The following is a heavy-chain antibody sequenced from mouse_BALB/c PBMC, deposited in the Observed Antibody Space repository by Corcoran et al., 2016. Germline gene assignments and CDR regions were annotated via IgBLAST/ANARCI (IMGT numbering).Heavy chain of an antibody. CDR1: GFSLSTSGMG. CDR2: IYWDDDK. CDR3: ARSELGRERFAY. V-gene: IGHV8-12*01. Sequence: QVTLKESGPGILQPSQTLSLTCSFSGFSLSTSGMGVSWIRQPSGKGLEWLAHIYWDDDKRYNPSLKSRLTISKDTSRTQVFLKITSVDTADTATYYCARSELGRERFAYWGQGTLVTVSA. D-gene: IGHD4-1*01. J-gene: IGHJ3*01.